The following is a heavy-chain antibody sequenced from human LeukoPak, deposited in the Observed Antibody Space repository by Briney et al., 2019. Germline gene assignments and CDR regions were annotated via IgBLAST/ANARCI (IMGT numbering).Heavy chain of an antibody. D-gene: IGHD1-26*01. CDR2: IIPIFGTA. Sequence: ASVKVSCKASGGTFSSHAISWVRQAPGQGLEWMGGIIPIFGTANYAQKFQGRVTITADESTSTAYMELSSLRSEDTAVYYCARDGGFGIVSFDPWGQGTLVTVSS. CDR3: ARDGGFGIVSFDP. CDR1: GGTFSSHA. V-gene: IGHV1-69*13. J-gene: IGHJ5*02.